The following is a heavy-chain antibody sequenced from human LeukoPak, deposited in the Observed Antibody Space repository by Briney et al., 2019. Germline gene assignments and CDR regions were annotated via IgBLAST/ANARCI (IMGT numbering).Heavy chain of an antibody. CDR2: ISYDGSNK. CDR3: AKDPRRVVVTPN. V-gene: IGHV3-30-3*01. J-gene: IGHJ4*02. Sequence: GGSLRLSCAASGFTFSSYAMHWVRQAPGKGLEWVAVISYDGSNKYYADSVKGRFTISRDNSKDTLYLQMNSLRAEDTAVYYCAKDPRRVVVTPNWGQGTLVTVSS. CDR1: GFTFSSYA. D-gene: IGHD3-22*01.